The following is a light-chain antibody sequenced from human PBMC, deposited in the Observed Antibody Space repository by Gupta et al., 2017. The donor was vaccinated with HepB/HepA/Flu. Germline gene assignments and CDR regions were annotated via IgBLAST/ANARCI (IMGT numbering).Light chain of an antibody. Sequence: VMIQTPASSPVTLGQPASISCRSNQSLVNSDGNTYLRWLQQRPGQPPRLLIYQISNRFSGVPDRFSGSGAGTDFTLKIARVEAEEGGIYYGMQATPFPRLTFGGGTRVEIK. CDR1: QSLVNSDGNTY. V-gene: IGKV2-24*01. J-gene: IGKJ4*01. CDR2: QIS. CDR3: MQATPFPRLT.